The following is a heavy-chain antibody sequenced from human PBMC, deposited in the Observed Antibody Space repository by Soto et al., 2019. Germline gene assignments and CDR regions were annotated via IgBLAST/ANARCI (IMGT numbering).Heavy chain of an antibody. Sequence: SETLSLTCTVSGGSISSSSYYWGWIRQPPGKGLEWIGSIYYSGSTYYNPSLKSRVTISVDTSKNQFSLKLSSVTAADTAVYYCASDSCTNGVCYTNRRWFDPWGQGTLVTVSS. V-gene: IGHV4-39*01. CDR3: ASDSCTNGVCYTNRRWFDP. J-gene: IGHJ5*02. D-gene: IGHD2-8*01. CDR2: IYYSGST. CDR1: GGSISSSSYY.